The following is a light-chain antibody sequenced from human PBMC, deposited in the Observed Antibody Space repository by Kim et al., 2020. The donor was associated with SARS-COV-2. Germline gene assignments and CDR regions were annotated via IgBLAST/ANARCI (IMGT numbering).Light chain of an antibody. CDR3: QNYHSAPYT. Sequence: SASVGDRVTITCRAGQDISNYLVWYQQKPGKVPKLLIYAASTVQSGVPSRFSGSGSGTDFTLTISSLQPEDVATYYCQNYHSAPYTFGQGTKLEI. CDR1: QDISNY. J-gene: IGKJ2*01. CDR2: AAS. V-gene: IGKV1-27*01.